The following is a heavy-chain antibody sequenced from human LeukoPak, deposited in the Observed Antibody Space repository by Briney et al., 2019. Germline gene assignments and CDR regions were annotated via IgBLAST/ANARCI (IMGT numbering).Heavy chain of an antibody. CDR1: GFTFTSYW. D-gene: IGHD6-13*01. Sequence: GGSLRLSCEASGFTFTSYWMSWVRQAPGKGLEWVANIKQDGSEKYYVDSVKGRFTISKDNAQNSLYLQMNSPRAEDTAVYYCARVESSSWYDPRYYYYMDVCGKGTTVTVSS. CDR3: ARVESSSWYDPRYYYYMDV. CDR2: IKQDGSEK. J-gene: IGHJ6*03. V-gene: IGHV3-7*01.